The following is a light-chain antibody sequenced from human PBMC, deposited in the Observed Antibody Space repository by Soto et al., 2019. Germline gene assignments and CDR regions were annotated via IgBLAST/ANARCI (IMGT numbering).Light chain of an antibody. J-gene: IGKJ5*01. CDR2: DAS. V-gene: IGKV3-11*01. CDR1: QSVSSY. CDR3: QQYGNSLT. Sequence: EIVLTQSPATLSLSPGERATLSCRASQSVSSYLAWYQQKPGQAPRLLIYDASNRATGVPARFSGSGSGTDFTLTISRLEPEDFAVYYCQQYGNSLTFGQGTRLEI.